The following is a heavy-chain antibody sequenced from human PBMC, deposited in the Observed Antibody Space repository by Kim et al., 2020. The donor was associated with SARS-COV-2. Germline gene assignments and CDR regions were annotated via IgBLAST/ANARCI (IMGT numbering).Heavy chain of an antibody. V-gene: IGHV3-48*03. CDR3: ARSGGYGMDV. Sequence: TIYYADSVKGRFTISRDNAKNSLYLQMNSLRAEDTAVYYCARSGGYGMDVWGQGTTVTVSS. J-gene: IGHJ6*02. CDR2: TI. D-gene: IGHD3-16*01.